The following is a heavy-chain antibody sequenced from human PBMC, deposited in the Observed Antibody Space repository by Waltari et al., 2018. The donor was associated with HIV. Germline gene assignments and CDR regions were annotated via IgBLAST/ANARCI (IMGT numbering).Heavy chain of an antibody. CDR3: ARASHYIEFSTFDGDYYFDL. CDR2: INSDGSTR. D-gene: IGHD3-9*01. V-gene: IGHV3-74*01. CDR1: GFSVRNHW. J-gene: IGHJ4*02. Sequence: VQLVESGGGSIKTGGSLRLSCAGSGFSVRNHWMDWVRQGPGKGLVGVARINSDGSTRNYADAVKGRVVISRDNSRNTVYLQLNSVKVEDTAVYFCARASHYIEFSTFDGDYYFDLWGRGTRVAVSS.